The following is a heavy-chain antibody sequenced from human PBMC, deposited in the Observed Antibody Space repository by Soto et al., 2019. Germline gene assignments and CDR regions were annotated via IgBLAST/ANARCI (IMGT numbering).Heavy chain of an antibody. V-gene: IGHV3-21*01. J-gene: IGHJ4*02. CDR3: ARGVIAVAGTMDY. CDR2: ISSSSSYI. D-gene: IGHD6-19*01. Sequence: EVQLVESGGGLVKPGGSLRLSCAASGFTFSSYSMNWVRQTPGKGLEWVSSISSSSSYIYYADSVKGRFTISRDNAKNSLYLQMNSLRAEDTAVYYCARGVIAVAGTMDYWGQGTLVTVSS. CDR1: GFTFSSYS.